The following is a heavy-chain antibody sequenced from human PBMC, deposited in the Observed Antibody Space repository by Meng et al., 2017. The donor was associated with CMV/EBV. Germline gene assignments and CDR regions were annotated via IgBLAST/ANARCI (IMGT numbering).Heavy chain of an antibody. Sequence: GESLKISCGASGFTFSDAWMNWVRQAPGKGLEWLGLIKSKTDGGTTDYAAPVKGRFTISRDDSKNTLYLQMNSLKTEDTAVYYCTTDQPFWSGYTYYFDYWGQGTLVTVSS. D-gene: IGHD3-3*02. CDR3: TTDQPFWSGYTYYFDY. J-gene: IGHJ4*02. CDR1: GFTFSDAW. CDR2: IKSKTDGGTT. V-gene: IGHV3-15*01.